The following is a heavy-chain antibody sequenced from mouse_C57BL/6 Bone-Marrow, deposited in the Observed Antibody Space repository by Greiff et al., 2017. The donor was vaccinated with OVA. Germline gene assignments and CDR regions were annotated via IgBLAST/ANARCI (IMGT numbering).Heavy chain of an antibody. Sequence: EVQLQQSGPELVKPGASVKISCKASGYTFTDYYMNLVKQSHGKSLEWIGDINPNNGGTSYNQKFKGKATLTVDKSSSTAYMELRSLTSEDSAVYYCARRAYYSAYWYFDVWGTGTTVTVSS. D-gene: IGHD2-12*01. CDR1: GYTFTDYY. CDR3: ARRAYYSAYWYFDV. J-gene: IGHJ1*03. CDR2: INPNNGGT. V-gene: IGHV1-26*01.